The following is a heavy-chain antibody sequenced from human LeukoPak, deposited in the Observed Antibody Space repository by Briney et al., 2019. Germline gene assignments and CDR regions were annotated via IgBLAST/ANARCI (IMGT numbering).Heavy chain of an antibody. CDR1: VYTLSAYY. D-gene: IGHD2-21*02. J-gene: IGHJ4*02. Sequence: EASVKLSSTASVYTLSAYYMHWGRQSPGQQLGWRRGINPNSGVTKYTHNFQCRVTMTRDTSISTAYMELSRLRSDDTAVYYCARYGGDNAFDYWGQGTLVTVSS. CDR3: ARYGGDNAFDY. V-gene: IGHV1-2*02. CDR2: INPNSGVT.